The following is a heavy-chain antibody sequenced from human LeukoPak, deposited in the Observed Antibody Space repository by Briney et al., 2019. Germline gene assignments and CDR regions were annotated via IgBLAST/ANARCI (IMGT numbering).Heavy chain of an antibody. CDR2: INWNGGST. J-gene: IGHJ3*02. CDR1: GFTFDDYG. CDR3: ARSGDYSGSGRHEGDI. D-gene: IGHD3-10*01. Sequence: RGESLKISCTASGFTFDDYGLSWVRQAPGKGLEWVSGINWNGGSTGYADSVKGRFTISRDNARKSLYLQMNSLRAEDTALYYCARSGDYSGSGRHEGDIWGQGTMVTVSS. V-gene: IGHV3-20*04.